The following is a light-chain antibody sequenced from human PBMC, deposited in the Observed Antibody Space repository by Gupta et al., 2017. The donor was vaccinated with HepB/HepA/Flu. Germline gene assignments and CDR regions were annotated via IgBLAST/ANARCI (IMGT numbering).Light chain of an antibody. J-gene: IGLJ2*01. V-gene: IGLV2-14*01. CDR1: SSDVGGYNY. CDR3: SSYTSSSTWV. CDR2: DVS. Sequence: QSALTQPASVSGSPGQSITISCTGTSSDVGGYNYVSWYQQHPDKAPKLMMYDVSNRPSGVSNRFSGSKSGNTASLTISGLQAEDEADYYCSSYTSSSTWVFGGGTKLTVL.